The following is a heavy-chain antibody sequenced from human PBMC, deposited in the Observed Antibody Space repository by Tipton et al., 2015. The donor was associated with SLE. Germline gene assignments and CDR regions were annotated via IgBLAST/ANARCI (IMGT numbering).Heavy chain of an antibody. D-gene: IGHD1-20*01. CDR2: INHSGST. CDR3: ARDLTGLGFDY. J-gene: IGHJ4*02. V-gene: IGHV4-34*01. CDR1: GGSFSGYY. Sequence: TLSLTCAVYGGSFSGYYWSWIRQPPGKGLEWIGEINHSGSTNYNPSLKSRVTISVDTSKNQFSLKLSPVTVADTAVYYCARDLTGLGFDYWGQGTLVTVSS.